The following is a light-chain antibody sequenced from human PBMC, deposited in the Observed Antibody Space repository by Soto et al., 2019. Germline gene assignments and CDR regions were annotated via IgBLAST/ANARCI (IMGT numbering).Light chain of an antibody. CDR3: QQYSSYWT. Sequence: DIQMTQSPSTLSASVGDRVPITCRASQSISSWLAWYQQKPGKAPKLLIYKASSLESGAPSRFSGSGSGTEFTLTISSLQPDDSATYYCQQYSSYWTFGQGTKVEIK. CDR2: KAS. V-gene: IGKV1-5*03. J-gene: IGKJ1*01. CDR1: QSISSW.